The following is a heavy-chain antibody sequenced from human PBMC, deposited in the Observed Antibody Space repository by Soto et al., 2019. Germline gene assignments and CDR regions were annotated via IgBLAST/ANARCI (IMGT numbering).Heavy chain of an antibody. V-gene: IGHV3-33*01. D-gene: IGHD2-21*01. CDR1: GFTFREYN. Sequence: QEHLVETGGGVVQSGRSLRLSCVASGFTFREYNMHWVRQAPGKGLEWVAIIWLDGSKQYYADPVQGPFTISRDNSRNTLYPQLNGLRAEDTAVYHCARDLYSTYPSDAFNVGGQGTSVTVSS. CDR3: ARDLYSTYPSDAFNV. J-gene: IGHJ3*01. CDR2: IWLDGSKQ.